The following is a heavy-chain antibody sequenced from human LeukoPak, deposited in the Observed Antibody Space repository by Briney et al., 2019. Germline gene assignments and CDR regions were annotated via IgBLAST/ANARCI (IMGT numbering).Heavy chain of an antibody. CDR2: ISWNSGSI. Sequence: GGSLRLSCAASGFTFDDYAMHWVRQAPGKGLEWVSGISWNSGSIGYADSVKGRFTIFRDNAKNSLYLQMNSLRAEDTALYYCARGAGFDIWGQGTVVTVSS. J-gene: IGHJ3*02. CDR3: ARGAGFDI. CDR1: GFTFDDYA. V-gene: IGHV3-9*01.